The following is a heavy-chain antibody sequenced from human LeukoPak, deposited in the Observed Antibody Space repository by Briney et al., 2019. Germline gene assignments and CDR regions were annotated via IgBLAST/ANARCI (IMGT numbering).Heavy chain of an antibody. D-gene: IGHD3-22*01. J-gene: IGHJ3*02. V-gene: IGHV1-46*01. CDR3: ARGYYDSSGYYHDAFDI. CDR2: INPSGGST. Sequence: ASVKVSCKASGSTFTSYYMHWVRQAPGQGLGWMGIINPSGGSTSYAQKFQGRVTMTRDTSTSTVYMELSSLRSEDTAVYYCARGYYDSSGYYHDAFDIWGQGTMVTVSS. CDR1: GSTFTSYY.